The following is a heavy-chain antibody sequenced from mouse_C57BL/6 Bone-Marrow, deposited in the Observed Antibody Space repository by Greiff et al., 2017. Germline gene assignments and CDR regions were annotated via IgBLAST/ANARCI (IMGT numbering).Heavy chain of an antibody. CDR2: ISDGGSYT. D-gene: IGHD1-1*01. CDR3: ARDYHYYGSSPWFAY. J-gene: IGHJ3*01. Sequence: EVKLEESGGGLVKPGGSLKLSCAASGFTFSSYAMSWVRQTPEKRLEWVATISDGGSYTYYPDNVKGRFTISRDNAKTNLYLQMSHLKSEDTAMYYCARDYHYYGSSPWFAYWGQGTLVTVSA. V-gene: IGHV5-4*01. CDR1: GFTFSSYA.